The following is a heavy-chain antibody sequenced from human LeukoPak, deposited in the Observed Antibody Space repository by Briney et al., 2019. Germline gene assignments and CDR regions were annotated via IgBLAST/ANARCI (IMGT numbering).Heavy chain of an antibody. CDR2: ISSSGSTI. CDR3: ARVLPSTTVPEWAAFDI. J-gene: IGHJ3*02. V-gene: IGHV3-48*03. CDR1: GFTFSSYE. Sequence: GGSLRLSCAASGFTFSSYEMNWVRQAPGKGLEWVSYISSSGSTIYYADSVNGRFTISRDNAKNSLYLQMNSLRAEDTAVYYCARVLPSTTVPEWAAFDIWGQGTMVTVSS. D-gene: IGHD4-17*01.